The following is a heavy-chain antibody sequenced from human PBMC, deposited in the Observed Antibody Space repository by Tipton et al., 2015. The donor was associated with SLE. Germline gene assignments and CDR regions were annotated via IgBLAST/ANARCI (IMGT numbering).Heavy chain of an antibody. CDR1: GGSFSGYY. CDR2: INHSGST. D-gene: IGHD6-19*01. Sequence: LRLSCAVYGGSFSGYYWSWIRQPPGKGLEWIGEINHSGSTNYNPSLKSRVTISVDTSKNQFSLKLSSVTAVDTAVYYCARAGGRWLVRKYFDYWGQGTLVTVSS. CDR3: ARAGGRWLVRKYFDY. V-gene: IGHV4-34*01. J-gene: IGHJ4*02.